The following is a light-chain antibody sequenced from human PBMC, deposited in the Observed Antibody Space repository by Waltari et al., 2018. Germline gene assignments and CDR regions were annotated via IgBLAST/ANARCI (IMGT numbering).Light chain of an antibody. CDR2: KAS. CDR3: QQYNTYPWT. J-gene: IGKJ1*01. Sequence: DIHLTQSPSTLSASVGDRVTITCRASESVSHWLAWHQQRPGKAPRLLIFKASYLEGGVSQRFSGSGSETEFTLTISGLQPDDFATYYCQQYNTYPWTFGQGTKVEIK. CDR1: ESVSHW. V-gene: IGKV1-5*03.